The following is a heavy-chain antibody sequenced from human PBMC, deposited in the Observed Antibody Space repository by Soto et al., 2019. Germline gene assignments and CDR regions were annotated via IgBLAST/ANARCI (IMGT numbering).Heavy chain of an antibody. CDR2: IIPIFGTA. CDR1: GGTFSSYA. CDR3: ARAYDYVWGSYRSNSYYFDY. V-gene: IGHV1-69*13. J-gene: IGHJ4*02. Sequence: SVKVSCKASGGTFSSYAISWVRQAPGQGLEWMGGIIPIFGTANYAQKFQGRVTITADESTSTAYMELSSLRSEDTAVYYCARAYDYVWGSYRSNSYYFDYWGQGTLVTVSS. D-gene: IGHD3-16*01.